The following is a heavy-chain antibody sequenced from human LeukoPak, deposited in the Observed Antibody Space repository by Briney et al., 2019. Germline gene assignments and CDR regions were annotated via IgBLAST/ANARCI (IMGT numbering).Heavy chain of an antibody. CDR2: IYYSGST. Sequence: SETLSLTCTVSGGSISSGGYYWSWIRQHPGKGLEWIGYIYYSGSTYYNPSLKSRVTISVDTSKNQFSLKLSSVTAADTAVYYCATSYSSSSDGNWFDPWGQGTLVPVSS. CDR1: GGSISSGGYY. J-gene: IGHJ5*02. D-gene: IGHD6-6*01. V-gene: IGHV4-31*03. CDR3: ATSYSSSSDGNWFDP.